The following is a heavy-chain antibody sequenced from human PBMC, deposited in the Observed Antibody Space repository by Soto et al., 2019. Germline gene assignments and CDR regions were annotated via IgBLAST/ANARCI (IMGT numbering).Heavy chain of an antibody. Sequence: PGGSLRLSCAASGFTFSHYAMHWVRQAPGKGLGWVALMSYDGSNEYYADSVKGRFTISRDNSKNTLYLQMNSLRAEDTAVYYCAKDGSHNFDYWGQGTLVTVSS. CDR3: AKDGSHNFDY. CDR2: MSYDGSNE. D-gene: IGHD1-26*01. V-gene: IGHV3-30*18. CDR1: GFTFSHYA. J-gene: IGHJ4*02.